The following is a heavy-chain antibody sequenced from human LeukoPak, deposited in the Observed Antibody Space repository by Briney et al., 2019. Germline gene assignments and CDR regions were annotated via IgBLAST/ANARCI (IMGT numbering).Heavy chain of an antibody. CDR2: ILFDGSNK. CDR3: AKDKGGITYVFDY. D-gene: IGHD1-1*01. J-gene: IGHJ4*02. Sequence: GMSLRLSCAASGVTFSTFGMHCVRQSPGNGLEWVAVILFDGSNKYYGDSVKRRFTISTDNSKNTLYLQMNSLRAEDTAVYYCAKDKGGITYVFDYWGQGTLVTVSS. V-gene: IGHV3-33*06. CDR1: GVTFSTFG.